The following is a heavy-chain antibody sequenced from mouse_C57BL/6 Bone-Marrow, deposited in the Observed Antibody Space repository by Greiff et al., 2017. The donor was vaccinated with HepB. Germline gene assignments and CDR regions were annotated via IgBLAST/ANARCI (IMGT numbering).Heavy chain of an antibody. CDR2: INPGSGGT. Sequence: QVQLKESGAELVRPGTSVKVSCKASGYAFTNYLIEWVKQRPGQGLEWIGVINPGSGGTNYNEKFKGKATLTADKSSSTAYMQLSSLTSEDSAVYYCARRTDYFDYWGQGTTLTVAS. CDR1: GYAFTNYL. J-gene: IGHJ2*01. CDR3: ARRTDYFDY. V-gene: IGHV1-54*01.